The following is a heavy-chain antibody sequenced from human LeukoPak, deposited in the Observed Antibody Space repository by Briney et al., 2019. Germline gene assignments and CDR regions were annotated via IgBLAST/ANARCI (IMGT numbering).Heavy chain of an antibody. D-gene: IGHD5-24*01. CDR2: MNPNSGGT. Sequence: ASVKVSCKASGYTFTGYYMHWVRQAPGQGLEWMGWMNPNSGGTNYAQKFQGRVTMTRDTSINTAYMELSRLRSDDTAVYYCAREEGDGYNYYFDYWGQGTLVTVSS. CDR3: AREEGDGYNYYFDY. CDR1: GYTFTGYY. V-gene: IGHV1-2*02. J-gene: IGHJ4*02.